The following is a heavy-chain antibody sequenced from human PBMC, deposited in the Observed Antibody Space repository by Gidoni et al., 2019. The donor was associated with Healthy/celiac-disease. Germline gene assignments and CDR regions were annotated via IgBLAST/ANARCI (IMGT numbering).Heavy chain of an antibody. CDR2: CGGSGGST. Sequence: EVRLLASGGGFVQHGGSLRLSCATSGSPFSGYAMSWVRQAPGKGLAWVSACGGSGGSTYDADSVKGRFTISRDNSKNTLYLQMNSLRAEDTAVYYCAKDPTRSIAAQYFQHWGQGTLVTVSS. J-gene: IGHJ1*01. CDR1: GSPFSGYA. CDR3: AKDPTRSIAAQYFQH. V-gene: IGHV3-23*01. D-gene: IGHD6-6*01.